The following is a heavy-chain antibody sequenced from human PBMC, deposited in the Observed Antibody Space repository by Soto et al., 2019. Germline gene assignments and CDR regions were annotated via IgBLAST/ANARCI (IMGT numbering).Heavy chain of an antibody. CDR2: VSYSDSS. V-gene: IGHV4-59*01. D-gene: IGHD3-9*01. Sequence: PSETLSLTCTVSGGSMNNFYWSWIRQPPGKGLEWIGYVSYSDSSNYNPSLKSRVTISVDTSKNQFSLKLSSVTAADTAVYYCARGEYDILTGYRNNWFDPWGQGTLVTVSS. CDR1: GGSMNNFY. J-gene: IGHJ5*02. CDR3: ARGEYDILTGYRNNWFDP.